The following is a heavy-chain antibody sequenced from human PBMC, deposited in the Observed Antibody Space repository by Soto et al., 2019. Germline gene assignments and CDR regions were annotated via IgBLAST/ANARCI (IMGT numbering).Heavy chain of an antibody. V-gene: IGHV1-18*01. CDR1: GYAFTNYG. CDR2: ITVNSGNT. Sequence: QGQLEQSGAEVRRPGASVKVSCKASGYAFTNYGISWVRQAPGQGLEWMGWITVNSGNTKYAQKIQGRVTMSTDTSTSTAYMELRSLGYDDTAVYFCARGLGGGYYYLDYWGQGTLVTVSS. J-gene: IGHJ4*02. CDR3: ARGLGGGYYYLDY. D-gene: IGHD1-26*01.